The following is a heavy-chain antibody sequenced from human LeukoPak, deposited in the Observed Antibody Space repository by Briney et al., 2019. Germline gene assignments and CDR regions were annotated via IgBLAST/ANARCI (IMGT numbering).Heavy chain of an antibody. D-gene: IGHD3-16*01. V-gene: IGHV5-51*01. CDR3: ARGDLDPYLYDAFDI. J-gene: IGHJ3*02. Sequence: RGESLKISCKGSGYSFTSYWIGWVRQMPGKGLEWMGIIYPGDSDTRYSPSFQGQVTISADKSISTAYLQWSSLKASDTAMYYCARGDLDPYLYDAFDIWGQGTMVTVSS. CDR2: IYPGDSDT. CDR1: GYSFTSYW.